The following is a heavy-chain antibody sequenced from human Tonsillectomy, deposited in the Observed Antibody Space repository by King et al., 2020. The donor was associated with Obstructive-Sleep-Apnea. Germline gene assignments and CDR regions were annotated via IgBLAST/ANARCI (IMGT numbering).Heavy chain of an antibody. Sequence: VQLVESGGGSVQPGGSLRLSCVASGFTFRSYSINWVRQAPGEGLEWISYINGDSTAILYADSVKDRFTISRDEARNSLYLEMNSLRVEEPAGYYCVRDRDWAFDYWGQGTLVTVSS. V-gene: IGHV3-48*01. CDR3: VRDRDWAFDY. J-gene: IGHJ4*02. CDR2: INGDSTAI. CDR1: GFTFRSYS. D-gene: IGHD2-21*02.